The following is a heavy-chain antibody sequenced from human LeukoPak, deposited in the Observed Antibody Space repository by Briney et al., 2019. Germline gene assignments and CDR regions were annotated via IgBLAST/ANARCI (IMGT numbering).Heavy chain of an antibody. Sequence: GGSLRLSCAASGFTFSSYWMHWVRQAPGRGLVWVSRINSDGSSTSYADSVKGRFTISRDNAKNTLYLQMNSLRAEDTAVYYCARDDYGDYGNWFDPWGQGTLVTVSS. V-gene: IGHV3-74*01. D-gene: IGHD4-17*01. CDR3: ARDDYGDYGNWFDP. CDR2: INSDGSST. CDR1: GFTFSSYW. J-gene: IGHJ5*02.